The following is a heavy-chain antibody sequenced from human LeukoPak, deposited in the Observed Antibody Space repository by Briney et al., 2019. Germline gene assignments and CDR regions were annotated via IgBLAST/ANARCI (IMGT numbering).Heavy chain of an antibody. D-gene: IGHD1-26*01. CDR3: ARWDSDYYYYYSLDV. CDR2: MNPNSGDT. J-gene: IGHJ6*02. V-gene: IGHV1-2*02. Sequence: ASVKVSCKASGFTFTGYYTHWMRQAPGQGLEWMGWMNPNSGDTLYAPKFRGRVTMTRDTSLSTAYMELHRLTSDDSAIYYCARWDSDYYYYYSLDVWGQGTAVTVSS. CDR1: GFTFTGYY.